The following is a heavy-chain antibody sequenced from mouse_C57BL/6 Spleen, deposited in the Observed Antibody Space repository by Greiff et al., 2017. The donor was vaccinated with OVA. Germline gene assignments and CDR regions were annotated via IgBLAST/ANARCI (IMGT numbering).Heavy chain of an antibody. Sequence: QVQLKQPGAELVKPGASVKLSCKASGYTFTSYWMHWVKQRPGQGLEWIGMIHPNSGSTNYNEKFKSKATLTVDKSSSTAYMQLSSLTSEDSAVYYCARRPGGVYFDYWGQGTTLTVSS. D-gene: IGHD4-1*01. CDR2: IHPNSGST. CDR1: GYTFTSYW. J-gene: IGHJ2*01. CDR3: ARRPGGVYFDY. V-gene: IGHV1-64*01.